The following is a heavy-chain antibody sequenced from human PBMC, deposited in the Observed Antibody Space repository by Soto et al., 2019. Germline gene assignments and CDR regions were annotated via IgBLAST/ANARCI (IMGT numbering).Heavy chain of an antibody. D-gene: IGHD3-22*01. CDR2: IIPISGTA. CDR3: AGEGNTYYYDISGYGY. Sequence: QVQLVQSGDEVKKPGASVKVSCKASGGTFSSYAISWVRQAPGQGLEWMGGIIPISGTANYAQKFQGRVTITADESTRKAYMELSSLRSDDTAVYYCAGEGNTYYYDISGYGYWGQGTLVTVSS. V-gene: IGHV1-69*01. J-gene: IGHJ4*02. CDR1: GGTFSSYA.